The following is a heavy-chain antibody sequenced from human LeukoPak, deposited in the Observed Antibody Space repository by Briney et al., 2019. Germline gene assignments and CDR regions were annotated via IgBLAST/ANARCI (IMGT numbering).Heavy chain of an antibody. J-gene: IGHJ5*02. CDR3: ARDQYRPFNSVSTYLTRACFDP. CDR2: IYPTGNT. CDR1: GGSISSYY. Sequence: PSETLSLTCSVSGGSISSYYWSWIRQPAGKGLEWIGRIYPTGNTDYNPSLLSRVTMSVDTSKNQFSLNLNSVTAADTAVYYCARDQYRPFNSVSTYLTRACFDPWGQGTLVTVSS. D-gene: IGHD3-10*01. V-gene: IGHV4-4*07.